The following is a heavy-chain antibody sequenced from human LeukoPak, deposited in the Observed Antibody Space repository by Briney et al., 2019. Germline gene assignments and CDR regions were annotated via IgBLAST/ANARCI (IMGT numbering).Heavy chain of an antibody. CDR1: GFTFSSYA. CDR2: ISGSGGST. V-gene: IGHV3-23*01. CDR3: AKDPVAATHGFDY. Sequence: GGSLRLSCAASGFTFSSYAMSWVRQAPGKGLEWVSAISGSGGSTYYADSVKGWFTISRDNSKNTLYLQMNSLRAEDTAVYYRAKDPVAATHGFDYWGQGTLVTVSS. J-gene: IGHJ4*02. D-gene: IGHD2-15*01.